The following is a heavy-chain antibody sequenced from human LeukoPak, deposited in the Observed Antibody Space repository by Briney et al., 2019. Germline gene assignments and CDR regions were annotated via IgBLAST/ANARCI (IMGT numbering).Heavy chain of an antibody. CDR3: ARHNPDDSSGYMLID. D-gene: IGHD3-22*01. J-gene: IGHJ4*02. CDR1: GGSISSSSYY. CDR2: IYYSGST. Sequence: PSETLSLTCTVSGGSISSSSYYWGWNRQPPGKGLEWIGSIYYSGSTYYNPSLKSRVTISVDTSKNQFSLKLSSVTAADTAVYYCARHNPDDSSGYMLIDWGQGTLVTVSS. V-gene: IGHV4-39*01.